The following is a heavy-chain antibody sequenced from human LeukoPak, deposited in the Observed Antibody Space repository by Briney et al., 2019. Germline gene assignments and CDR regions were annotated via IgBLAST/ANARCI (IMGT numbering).Heavy chain of an antibody. CDR2: IYYSGST. Sequence: PSETLSLTCTVSGGSISSYYWSWIRQPPRKGLEWIGYIYYSGSTNYNPSLKSRVTISVDTSKNQFSLKLSSVTAADTAVYYCARERVGQTLLYRVFDYWGQGTLVTVSS. J-gene: IGHJ4*02. D-gene: IGHD2-2*02. CDR1: GGSISSYY. V-gene: IGHV4-59*01. CDR3: ARERVGQTLLYRVFDY.